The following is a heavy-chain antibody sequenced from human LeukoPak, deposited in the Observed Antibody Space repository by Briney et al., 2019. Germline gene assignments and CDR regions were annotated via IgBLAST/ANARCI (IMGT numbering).Heavy chain of an antibody. CDR3: ARLRYYAVDV. J-gene: IGHJ6*02. Sequence: GGSLRLSCAASGFTFNTFDMTWVRQAPGKGLEWGSYISSGSSSRYYADSVKGRFTISRDNAKNSLYLQMNSLRAEDTAVYFCARLRYYAVDVWGQGTTVIVSS. CDR2: ISSGSSSR. V-gene: IGHV3-48*01. CDR1: GFTFNTFD.